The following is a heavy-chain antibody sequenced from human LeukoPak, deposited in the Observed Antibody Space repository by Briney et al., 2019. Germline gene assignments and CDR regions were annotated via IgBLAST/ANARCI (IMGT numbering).Heavy chain of an antibody. CDR2: IYYSGST. CDR3: ARDRSSSSFFPTGFDP. CDR1: GGSISSGGYY. V-gene: IGHV4-31*03. Sequence: PSETLSLTCTVSGGSISSGGYYWSWIRQHPGKGLEWIGYIYYSGSTYYNPSLKSRVTISVDTSKNQFSLKLSSVTAADTAVYFCARDRSSSSFFPTGFDPWGQGTLVTVSS. D-gene: IGHD6-13*01. J-gene: IGHJ5*02.